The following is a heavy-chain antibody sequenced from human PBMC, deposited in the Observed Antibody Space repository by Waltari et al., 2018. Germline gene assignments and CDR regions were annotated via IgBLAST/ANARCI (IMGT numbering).Heavy chain of an antibody. D-gene: IGHD2-2*01. J-gene: IGHJ4*02. Sequence: EVQLVESGGGLVQPGGSLRLSCGASGFPVSRYWMSWVRQTTGKGLEWVANINYDGSQKYYVDSVKGRFTISRDNAKNSVYLQMNSLRVEDTAVYYCAKSRGFEYWGQGTLITVSS. CDR3: AKSRGFEY. CDR1: GFPVSRYW. V-gene: IGHV3-7*01. CDR2: INYDGSQK.